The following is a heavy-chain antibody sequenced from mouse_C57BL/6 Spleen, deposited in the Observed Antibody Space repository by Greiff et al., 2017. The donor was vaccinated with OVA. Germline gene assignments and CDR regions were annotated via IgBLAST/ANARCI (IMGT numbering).Heavy chain of an antibody. CDR1: GFTFSDYG. CDR2: ISSGSSTI. D-gene: IGHD1-1*01. V-gene: IGHV5-17*01. Sequence: EVKLMESGGGLVKPGGSLKLSCAASGFTFSDYGMHWVRQAPEKGLEWVAYISSGSSTIYYADTVKGRFTISRDNAKNTLFLQMTSLRSEDTAMYYCARFGIYYYGSSYSYAMDYWGQGTSVTVSS. CDR3: ARFGIYYYGSSYSYAMDY. J-gene: IGHJ4*01.